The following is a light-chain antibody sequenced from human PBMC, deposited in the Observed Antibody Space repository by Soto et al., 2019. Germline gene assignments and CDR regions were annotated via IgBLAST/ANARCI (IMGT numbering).Light chain of an antibody. V-gene: IGKV1-6*01. CDR3: LQDFSYPRT. J-gene: IGKJ1*01. CDR2: GAS. Sequence: AVPLTQSPSSLSASVGDRVTITCRASQGIRTALGWYQQSPGKAPKVLIVGASTLQSGVPSRFSGSGAGTDFTLTISSLQPEDSATYYCLQDFSYPRTFGQGTKVEIK. CDR1: QGIRTA.